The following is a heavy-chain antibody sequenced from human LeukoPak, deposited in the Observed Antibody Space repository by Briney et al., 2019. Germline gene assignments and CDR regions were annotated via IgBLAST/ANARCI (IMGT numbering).Heavy chain of an antibody. J-gene: IGHJ3*01. CDR1: GFTFRAYA. V-gene: IGHV3-30*18. CDR3: VKDLRRARGALDV. CDR2: ISNDGNKK. Sequence: GGSLRLSCTASGFTFRAYAMHWVRQAPGKGLEWVALISNDGNKKYYADSVKGRFTISRDNSKSSLDLQVNSLRVEDTAVYYCVKDLRRARGALDVWGQGTTVTVSS.